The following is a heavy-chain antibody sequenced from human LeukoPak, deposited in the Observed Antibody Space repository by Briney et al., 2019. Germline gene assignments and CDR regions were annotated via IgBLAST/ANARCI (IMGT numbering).Heavy chain of an antibody. CDR1: GGTFSSYA. D-gene: IGHD2-2*01. J-gene: IGHJ4*02. V-gene: IGHV1-69*04. Sequence: SVKVSCKASGGTFSSYAISWVRQAPGQGLEWMGRIIPILGIANYAQKFQGRVTITAVKSTSTAYMELSSLRSEDTAVYYCARDRIVVVPAANSYYFDYWGQGTLVTVSS. CDR2: IIPILGIA. CDR3: ARDRIVVVPAANSYYFDY.